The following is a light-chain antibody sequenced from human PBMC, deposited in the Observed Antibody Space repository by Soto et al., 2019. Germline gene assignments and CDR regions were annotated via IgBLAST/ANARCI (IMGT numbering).Light chain of an antibody. V-gene: IGKV3-20*01. CDR3: QQYGSSPYT. Sequence: EIVLTQSPGTLSLSPGERATLSCRARQSVRSRFLAWYQQKPGQAPRLLMYGASNRATGIPDRFSGTGSGTDFTLTISRLEPEDFAVYYCQQYGSSPYTFGLGTKLEIK. J-gene: IGKJ2*01. CDR1: QSVRSRF. CDR2: GAS.